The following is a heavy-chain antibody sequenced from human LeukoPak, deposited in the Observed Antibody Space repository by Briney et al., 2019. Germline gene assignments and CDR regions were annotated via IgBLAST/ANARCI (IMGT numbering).Heavy chain of an antibody. J-gene: IGHJ4*02. CDR3: ASGYYDSSGYSLY. CDR2: ISYDGGNK. Sequence: GGSLRLSCAASGFTFSSYGMHWVRQAPGKGLEWVAVISYDGGNKYYADSVKGRFTISRDNSKNTLYLQMNSLRAEDTAVYYCASGYYDSSGYSLYWGQGTLVTVSS. V-gene: IGHV3-30*03. CDR1: GFTFSSYG. D-gene: IGHD3-22*01.